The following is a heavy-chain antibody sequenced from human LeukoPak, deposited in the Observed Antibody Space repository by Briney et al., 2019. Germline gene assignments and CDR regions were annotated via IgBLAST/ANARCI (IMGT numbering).Heavy chain of an antibody. V-gene: IGHV3-30*02. J-gene: IGHJ4*02. CDR2: INYDGSNN. D-gene: IGHD3-10*01. Sequence: PGGSLRLSCAASGFTFSSSDMHWVRQAPDKGLEWVAFINYDGSNNYYADSLKGRFTTSRDNAKNSLYLQMNSLRAEDTAVYYCARDGDGSGSPYFDYWGQGTLVTVSS. CDR1: GFTFSSSD. CDR3: ARDGDGSGSPYFDY.